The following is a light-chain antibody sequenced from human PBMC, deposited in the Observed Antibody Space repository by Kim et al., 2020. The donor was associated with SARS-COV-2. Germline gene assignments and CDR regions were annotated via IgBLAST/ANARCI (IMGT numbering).Light chain of an antibody. CDR1: ALPKQY. J-gene: IGLJ1*01. CDR2: KDS. CDR3: QSADSSGTYFYV. Sequence: SYELTQPPSVSVSPGQTARITCSGDALPKQYAYWYQQKPGQAPVLVIYKDSERPSGIPERFSGSSSGTTVTLTISGVQAEDEADYYCQSADSSGTYFYVFGTGTKVT. V-gene: IGLV3-25*03.